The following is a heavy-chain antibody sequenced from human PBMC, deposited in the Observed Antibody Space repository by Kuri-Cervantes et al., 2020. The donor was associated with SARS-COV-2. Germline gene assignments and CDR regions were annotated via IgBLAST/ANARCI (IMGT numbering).Heavy chain of an antibody. CDR2: INHSGST. J-gene: IGHJ5*02. CDR3: ARVISITILGVAIRGHVGFDP. Sequence: SETMSPACTVAAGSTSSYYWSWMRQPAGKWLEWIGEINHSGSTNYNKSLKSRVTIPVDTSKNQFSLKLSSVTAADTAVYYCARVISITILGVAIRGHVGFDPWGQGTLVTVSS. D-gene: IGHD3-3*01. V-gene: IGHV4-34*01. CDR1: AGSTSSYY.